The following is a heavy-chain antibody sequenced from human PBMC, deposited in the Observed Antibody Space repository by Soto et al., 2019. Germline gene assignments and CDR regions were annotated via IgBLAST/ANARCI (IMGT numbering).Heavy chain of an antibody. Sequence: GESLKISCEGSGYSFTSYWLAWVRQMPGKGLEWMGIIYPGDSDTRYSPSFQGQVTISADKSIRTVYLQWSSLKASDKAMYYCERLARNFYKTGGVWGQGTTVTVSS. CDR1: GYSFTSYW. V-gene: IGHV5-51*01. J-gene: IGHJ6*02. D-gene: IGHD3-10*01. CDR3: ERLARNFYKTGGV. CDR2: IYPGDSDT.